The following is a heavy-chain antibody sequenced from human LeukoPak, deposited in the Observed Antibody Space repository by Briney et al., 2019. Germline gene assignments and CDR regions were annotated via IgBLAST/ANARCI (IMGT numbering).Heavy chain of an antibody. D-gene: IGHD5-18*01. V-gene: IGHV3-30*18. Sequence: GGSLRLSCAASGFTFSSYGRHWVRQAPGEGLEWVAVISYDGSNKYYADSVKGRFTISRDNSKNTLYLQMNSLRAEDTAVYYCAKDLEIQLLLGRLVDYWGQGTLVTVSS. CDR2: ISYDGSNK. CDR1: GFTFSSYG. J-gene: IGHJ4*02. CDR3: AKDLEIQLLLGRLVDY.